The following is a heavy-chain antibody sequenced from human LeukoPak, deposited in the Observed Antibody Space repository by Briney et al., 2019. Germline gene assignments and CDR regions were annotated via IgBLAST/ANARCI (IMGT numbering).Heavy chain of an antibody. Sequence: SETLSLTCAASGGSFSGYYWSWIRQPPGKGLEWVGEINHSGSTNYNPSLKSRVTISVDTSKTQFSLKLSSVTAADTAVYYCARGSGQQLVLANWFDPWGQGTLVTVSS. D-gene: IGHD6-13*01. CDR2: INHSGST. J-gene: IGHJ5*02. V-gene: IGHV4-34*01. CDR1: GGSFSGYY. CDR3: ARGSGQQLVLANWFDP.